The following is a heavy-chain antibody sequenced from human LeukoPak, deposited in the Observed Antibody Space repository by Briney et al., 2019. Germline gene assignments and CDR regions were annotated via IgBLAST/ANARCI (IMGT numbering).Heavy chain of an antibody. Sequence: GGSLRLSCAASGFTFSTYAMHWVRQAPGKGLEWVAVISYDGSNKDYADSVKGRFTISRDNSKNTLYLQMNSLRAEDTAVYYCARDPSGYSSGRPHDWYFDLWGRGTLVTVSS. CDR3: ARDPSGYSSGRPHDWYFDL. CDR1: GFTFSTYA. V-gene: IGHV3-30-3*01. CDR2: ISYDGSNK. J-gene: IGHJ2*01. D-gene: IGHD6-19*01.